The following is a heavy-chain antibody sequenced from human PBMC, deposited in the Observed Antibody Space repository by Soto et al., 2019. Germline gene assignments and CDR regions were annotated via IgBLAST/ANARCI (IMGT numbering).Heavy chain of an antibody. J-gene: IGHJ4*02. V-gene: IGHV3-7*03. Sequence: PWGALLVSCAVSVFIFSIYWMSWVRQAPGKGLGRVANIKKDGSEKYYVDSVKGRFTISRDNAKNSLFLQMNSLRAEDTAIYYCAKVDYRDGLAYWGQGTMVTVSS. D-gene: IGHD5-12*01. CDR1: VFIFSIYW. CDR3: AKVDYRDGLAY. CDR2: IKKDGSEK.